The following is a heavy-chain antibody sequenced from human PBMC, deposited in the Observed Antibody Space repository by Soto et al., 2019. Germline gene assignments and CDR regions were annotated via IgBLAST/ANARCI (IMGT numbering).Heavy chain of an antibody. Sequence: QVQLVESGGGVVQPGTSLRLSCVGSGFTFRSYVIHWVRQAPGKGLEWVALTSYDGSNKDYDDSVKGRFTISRDNSRNTVDLQRDSLRREDTALYYCARWGTTGGLDVWGQGTLVSVSS. J-gene: IGHJ1*01. D-gene: IGHD3-16*01. CDR2: TSYDGSNK. V-gene: IGHV3-33*05. CDR1: GFTFRSYV. CDR3: ARWGTTGGLDV.